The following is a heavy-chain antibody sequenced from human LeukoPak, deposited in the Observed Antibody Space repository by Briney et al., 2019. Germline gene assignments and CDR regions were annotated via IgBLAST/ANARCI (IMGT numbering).Heavy chain of an antibody. J-gene: IGHJ4*02. CDR1: GFTFDDYA. CDR3: TKDRIGKNHGDYDSIDY. CDR2: ISWSSDDI. D-gene: IGHD4-17*01. V-gene: IGHV3-9*01. Sequence: PGRSLRLSCAASGFTFDDYAMHWVRQAPGKGLEWDSGISWSSDDIDYADSVKGRFTISRDNAKNSLYLQMNSLRAEDTALYYCTKDRIGKNHGDYDSIDYWGQGTLVTVSS.